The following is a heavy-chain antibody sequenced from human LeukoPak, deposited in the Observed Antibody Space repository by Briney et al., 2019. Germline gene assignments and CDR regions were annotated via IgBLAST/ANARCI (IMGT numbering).Heavy chain of an antibody. Sequence: GGCLRLSCAASGFTFSNYWMSWVRQAPGKGLEWVASIRPDGDGDHFMDSVKGRFTISRDNAERLLFLQMNSLRADDTAVYYCARLMGGVTTYDSWGQGTLVAVSS. J-gene: IGHJ4*02. D-gene: IGHD4-11*01. CDR2: IRPDGDGD. CDR3: ARLMGGVTTYDS. V-gene: IGHV3-7*01. CDR1: GFTFSNYW.